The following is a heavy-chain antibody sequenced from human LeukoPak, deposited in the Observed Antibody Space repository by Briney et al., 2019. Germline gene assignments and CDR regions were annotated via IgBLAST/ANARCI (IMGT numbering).Heavy chain of an antibody. D-gene: IGHD3-10*01. CDR1: GYTFTGYY. V-gene: IGHV1-2*02. CDR2: INPNSGGT. Sequence: ASVKVSCKASGYTFTGYYMHWVRQAPGQGLEWMGWINPNSGGTNYAQKFQGRVTMTRDTSISTAYMELSRLRSDDTAVYYCASSGYYGSGSSTRFDYWGQGTLVTVSS. CDR3: ASSGYYGSGSSTRFDY. J-gene: IGHJ4*02.